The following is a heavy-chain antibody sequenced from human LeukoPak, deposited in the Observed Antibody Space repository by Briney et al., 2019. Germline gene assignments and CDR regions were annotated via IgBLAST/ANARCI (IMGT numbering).Heavy chain of an antibody. Sequence: SGTLSLICGVSGGSISSTNWWTWIRQPPGKGLEWIGEVHLDGRTNYNPSLESRLTMSVDLSENHISLKLTSVTAADTAVYYCAGEGGFYRPLDYTGQGTLVTVSS. CDR3: AGEGGFYRPLDY. CDR2: VHLDGRT. CDR1: GGSISSTNW. D-gene: IGHD3-3*01. J-gene: IGHJ4*02. V-gene: IGHV4-4*02.